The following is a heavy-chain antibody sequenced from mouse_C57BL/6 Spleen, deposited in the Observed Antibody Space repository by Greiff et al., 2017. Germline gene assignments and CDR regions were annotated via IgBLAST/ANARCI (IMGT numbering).Heavy chain of an antibody. CDR1: GYTFTGYW. V-gene: IGHV1-9*01. Sequence: QVPLQQSGAELMKTGASVKLSCKATGYTFTGYWIEWVKQRHGHGLEWLGEILPGSGSTNYNAKFKGKATFTADTSSNTAYMQLSSLTTEDSSIYYCARRGTVVSMDVWGQGTAVTVYS. CDR2: ILPGSGST. CDR3: ARRGTVVSMDV. D-gene: IGHD1-1*01. J-gene: IGHJ4*01.